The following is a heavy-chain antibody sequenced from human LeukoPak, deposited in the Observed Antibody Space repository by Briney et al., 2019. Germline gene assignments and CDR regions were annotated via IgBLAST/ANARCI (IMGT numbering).Heavy chain of an antibody. CDR3: ARQAYGSGTYYDY. J-gene: IGHJ4*02. CDR2: IYPVASYT. Sequence: GGALQISSQGSGSSFTTYWIGWGRPMAGKGRGWMGIIYPVASYTTYTPSFQAQLTISLDNSITTAYLQWSSLKASDTAMYYCARQAYGSGTYYDYWGQGTLVTVSS. CDR1: GSSFTTYW. V-gene: IGHV5-51*01. D-gene: IGHD3-10*01.